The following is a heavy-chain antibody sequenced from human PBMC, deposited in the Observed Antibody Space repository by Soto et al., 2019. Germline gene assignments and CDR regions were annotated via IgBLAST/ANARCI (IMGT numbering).Heavy chain of an antibody. CDR1: GYTFTAYY. V-gene: IGHV1-2*02. J-gene: IGHJ5*02. Sequence: QVQLVQSGAQVKKPGASVKVSCKASGYTFTAYYLHWVRQAPGQGLEWMGWIKPRSGDTNFAQKFQGRVTMTRDTSLSTAYMELSRPTSDDTAVYYCARVWCSDSSCFRGWFDPWGLGTLVTVSS. CDR3: ARVWCSDSSCFRGWFDP. D-gene: IGHD2-15*01. CDR2: IKPRSGDT.